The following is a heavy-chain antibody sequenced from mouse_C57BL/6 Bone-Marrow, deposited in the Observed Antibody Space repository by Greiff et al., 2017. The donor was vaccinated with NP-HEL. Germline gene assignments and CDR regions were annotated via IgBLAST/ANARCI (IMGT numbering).Heavy chain of an antibody. J-gene: IGHJ1*03. CDR2: IDPSDSYT. CDR3: ARDGSSYLWYFDV. Sequence: VQLQQPGAELVKPGASVKLSCKASGYTFTSYWMQWVKQRPGQGLEWIGEIDPSDSYTNYNQKFKGKATLTVDTSSSTAYMQLSSLISEDSAVYYCARDGSSYLWYFDVWGTGTTVTVSS. V-gene: IGHV1-50*01. CDR1: GYTFTSYW. D-gene: IGHD1-1*01.